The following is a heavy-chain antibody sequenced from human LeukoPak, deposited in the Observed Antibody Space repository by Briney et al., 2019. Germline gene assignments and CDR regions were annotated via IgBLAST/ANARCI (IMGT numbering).Heavy chain of an antibody. J-gene: IGHJ4*02. V-gene: IGHV4-39*01. CDR2: FSYSGSI. Sequence: SETLSLTCSVSGGSISSNNYYWGWIRQPPGKGLEWIGSFSYSGSIYYNPSLKTRVTISVDTSKNQFSLKLSSVTAADTAVYYCARQRVVAGLRSRYYFDYWGQGTLVTVSS. CDR1: GGSISSNNYY. D-gene: IGHD6-19*01. CDR3: ARQRVVAGLRSRYYFDY.